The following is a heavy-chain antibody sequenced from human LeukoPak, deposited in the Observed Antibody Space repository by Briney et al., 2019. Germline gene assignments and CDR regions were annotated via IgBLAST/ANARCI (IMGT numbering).Heavy chain of an antibody. CDR3: ARGVLGIYYYYYYGMDV. Sequence: SETLSLTCAVYGGSFRDYYWSWIRQPPGKGLEWIGEINHSGSTNYKPSLKSRVTISVDTSKNQFSLKLSSVTAADTAVYYCARGVLGIYYYYYYGMDVWGKGTTVTVSS. CDR1: GGSFRDYY. J-gene: IGHJ6*04. D-gene: IGHD2-21*01. V-gene: IGHV4-34*01. CDR2: INHSGST.